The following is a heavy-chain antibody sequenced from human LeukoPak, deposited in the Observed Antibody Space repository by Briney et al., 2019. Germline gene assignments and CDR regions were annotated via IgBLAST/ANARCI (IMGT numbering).Heavy chain of an antibody. Sequence: GGSLRLSCAASGFTFNTYTMNWVRQAPGKGLEWVSAISGRGDGTYYADFVKGRFTISRDNSKNTLFLQMNSLRVEDTATYYCAKGTERYREVSSFDSWGRGTLVAVSS. CDR1: GFTFNTYT. CDR3: AKGTERYREVSSFDS. CDR2: ISGRGDGT. J-gene: IGHJ4*02. V-gene: IGHV3-23*01. D-gene: IGHD3-10*01.